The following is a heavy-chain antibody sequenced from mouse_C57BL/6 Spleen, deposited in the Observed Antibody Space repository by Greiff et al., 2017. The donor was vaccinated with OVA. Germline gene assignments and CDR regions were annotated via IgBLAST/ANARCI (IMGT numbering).Heavy chain of an antibody. V-gene: IGHV1-74*01. CDR3: ARFGGYYSNPYYFDY. Sequence: QVQLQQPGAELVKPGASVKVSCKASGYTFTSYWMHWVKQRPGQGLEWIGRIHPSDSDTNYNQKFKGKATLTVDTSSSTAYMQLSSLTSEDSAVYYCARFGGYYSNPYYFDYWGQGTTLTVSS. J-gene: IGHJ2*01. CDR2: IHPSDSDT. CDR1: GYTFTSYW. D-gene: IGHD2-5*01.